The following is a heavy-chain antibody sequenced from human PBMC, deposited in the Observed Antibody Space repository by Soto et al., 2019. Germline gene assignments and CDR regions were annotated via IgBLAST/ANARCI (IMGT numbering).Heavy chain of an antibody. J-gene: IGHJ4*02. CDR3: ATIFGGALDH. CDR1: GFTFTNHF. D-gene: IGHD3-3*01. V-gene: IGHV1-2*02. Sequence: ASVKVSCKASGFTFTNHFFHWVRQAPGQRLEWMGWINPHSGATNYEKKFQGRLTLTRDTSISTAYMELSRLTSDDTAVYYCATIFGGALDHWGQGTLVTVSS. CDR2: INPHSGAT.